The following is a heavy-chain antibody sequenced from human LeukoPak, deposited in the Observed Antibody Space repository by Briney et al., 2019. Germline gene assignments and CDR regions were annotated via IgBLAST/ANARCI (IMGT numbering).Heavy chain of an antibody. J-gene: IGHJ4*02. CDR1: GDSVSSKSV. CDR2: IYYRSKWSN. V-gene: IGHV6-1*01. CDR3: ARGDQDFDY. D-gene: IGHD5-24*01. Sequence: SQTLSLTCAISGDSVSSKSVWNWIRQSPSRGLEWLGRIYYRSKWSNNYAVSVKSRITINPDTSKNQFSLQLSSVTAEDTAVYYCARGDQDFDYWGQGTLVTVSS.